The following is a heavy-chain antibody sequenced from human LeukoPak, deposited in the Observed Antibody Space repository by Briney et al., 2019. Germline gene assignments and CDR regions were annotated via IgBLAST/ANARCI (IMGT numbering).Heavy chain of an antibody. Sequence: GGSLRLSSAASGFTFSSYSMNWLRQAPGKGLEWVSYISSSSSTIYYADAVKGRFTISRDNAKNSLYLQMNSLRAEDTAVYYCSRVFFRSGWPERYMDVWGKGTTVTVSS. V-gene: IGHV3-48*01. CDR3: SRVFFRSGWPERYMDV. CDR2: ISSSSSTI. D-gene: IGHD6-19*01. J-gene: IGHJ6*03. CDR1: GFTFSSYS.